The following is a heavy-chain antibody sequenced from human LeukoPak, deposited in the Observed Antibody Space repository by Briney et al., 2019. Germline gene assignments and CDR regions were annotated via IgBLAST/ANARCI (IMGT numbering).Heavy chain of an antibody. CDR3: ARVSAAPYYYYGMDV. CDR1: GFTFSSYS. Sequence: GRSLRLSCAASGFTFSSYSMNWVRQAPGKGLEWVSSISSSSSYIYYADSVKGRFTISRDNAKNSLYLQMNSLRAEDTAVYYCARVSAAPYYYYGMDVWGQGTTVTVSS. V-gene: IGHV3-21*01. D-gene: IGHD6-6*01. CDR2: ISSSSSYI. J-gene: IGHJ6*02.